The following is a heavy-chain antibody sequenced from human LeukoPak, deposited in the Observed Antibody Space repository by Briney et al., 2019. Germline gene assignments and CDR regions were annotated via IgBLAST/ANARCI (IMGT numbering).Heavy chain of an antibody. CDR2: IKGDGSLI. CDR1: GFTFSSSW. CDR3: TRAPWAEDIFFDS. V-gene: IGHV3-7*01. D-gene: IGHD2-15*01. J-gene: IGHJ4*02. Sequence: GGSLRLSCEASGFTFSSSWMHWVRQAPGKELEWVANIKGDGSLIYYVDSVKGRFTISRDNAKNSMYLQMNSLRVEDTAVYYCTRAPWAEDIFFDSWGQGALVTVSS.